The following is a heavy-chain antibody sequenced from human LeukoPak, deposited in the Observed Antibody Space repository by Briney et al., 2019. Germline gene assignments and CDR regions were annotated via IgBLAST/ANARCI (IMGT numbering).Heavy chain of an antibody. CDR1: GFTFSSYW. J-gene: IGHJ4*02. Sequence: GGSLRLSCAASGFTFSSYWMTWVRHLPGKGLEWVAKIKQDGSEKYYVDSVKGRFTISRDNTRDSLYLQMNSLRAEDTAVYYCAKVETWIQLWPHFDYWGQGTLVTVSS. D-gene: IGHD5-18*01. CDR3: AKVETWIQLWPHFDY. V-gene: IGHV3-7*01. CDR2: IKQDGSEK.